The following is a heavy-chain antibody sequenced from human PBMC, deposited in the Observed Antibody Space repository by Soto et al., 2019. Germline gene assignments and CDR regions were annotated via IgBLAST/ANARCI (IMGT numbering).Heavy chain of an antibody. CDR2: IYTSGST. CDR1: GGSISSYY. J-gene: IGHJ4*02. V-gene: IGHV4-4*07. CDR3: ARGELYSSGPTGVDY. Sequence: KSSETLSLTCTVSGGSISSYYWSWIRQPAGKGLEWIGRIYTSGSTNYNPSLKSRVTMSVDTSKNQFSLKLSSVTAADTAVYYCARGELYSSGPTGVDYWGQGTLVTVSS. D-gene: IGHD6-19*01.